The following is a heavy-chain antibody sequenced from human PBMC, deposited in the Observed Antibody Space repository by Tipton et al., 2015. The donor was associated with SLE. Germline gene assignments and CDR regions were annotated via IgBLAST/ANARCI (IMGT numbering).Heavy chain of an antibody. V-gene: IGHV4-4*07. Sequence: TLSLTCTVSGGSISSYYWSWIRQPAGKGLEWIGRIYTSGSTNYNPPLKSRVTMSVDTSKNKFSLKLSSVTAADTAVYYWASAAWDYDSSGSGAFDIWGQGTMVTVSS. CDR1: GGSISSYY. J-gene: IGHJ3*02. CDR3: ASAAWDYDSSGSGAFDI. D-gene: IGHD3-22*01. CDR2: IYTSGST.